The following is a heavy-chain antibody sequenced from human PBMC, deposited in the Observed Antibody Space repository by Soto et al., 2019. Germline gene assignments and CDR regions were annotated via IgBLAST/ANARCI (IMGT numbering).Heavy chain of an antibody. V-gene: IGHV5-10-1*01. D-gene: IGHD3-22*01. CDR3: ARQIYDSDTGPNFQYYFDS. Sequence: GESLKISCKGSGYSFAGYWITWVRQKPGKGLEWMGRIDPSDSQTYYSPSFRGHVTISATKSITTVFLQWSSLRAPDTDMYYCARQIYDSDTGPNFQYYFDSWGQGTPVTVSS. CDR1: GYSFAGYW. CDR2: IDPSDSQT. J-gene: IGHJ4*02.